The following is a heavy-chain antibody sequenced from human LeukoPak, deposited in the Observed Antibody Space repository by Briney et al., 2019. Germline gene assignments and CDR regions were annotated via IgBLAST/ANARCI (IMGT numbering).Heavy chain of an antibody. CDR1: GYSISSGYY. V-gene: IGHV4-38-2*02. Sequence: SETLSLTCTVSGYSISSGYYWGWIRQPPGKGLEWIGGSYHSGSTYYNPSLKSRVTISVDTSKNQFSLKLSSVTAADTAVYYCARGGLWPVRAFDIWGQGTMVTVSS. D-gene: IGHD6-19*01. CDR3: ARGGLWPVRAFDI. CDR2: SYHSGST. J-gene: IGHJ3*02.